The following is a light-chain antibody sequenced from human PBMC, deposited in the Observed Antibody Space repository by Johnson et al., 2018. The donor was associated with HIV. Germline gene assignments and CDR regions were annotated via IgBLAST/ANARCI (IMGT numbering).Light chain of an antibody. Sequence: QSVLTQPPSVSAAPGQKVTISCFGSSSNIGNNYVSWYQQLPGTAPKLLIYDNNKRPSGIPDRFSGSKSGTSATLCITGLKTGDEAHYYCGTWDSSLSAPWVFGTGTKVTVL. J-gene: IGLJ1*01. CDR2: DNN. CDR3: GTWDSSLSAPWV. CDR1: SSNIGNNY. V-gene: IGLV1-51*01.